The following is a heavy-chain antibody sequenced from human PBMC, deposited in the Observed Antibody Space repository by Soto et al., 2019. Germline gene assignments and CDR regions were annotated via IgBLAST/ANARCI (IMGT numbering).Heavy chain of an antibody. V-gene: IGHV3-66*01. CDR1: GFSVSSKY. Sequence: EVQLVESGGDLVQPGGSLRLSCAASGFSVSSKYMSWVRKAPGKGLEWVSLIQSGGTTYYAGSVKGRFTISRDYSENTLFLQMNSLRVEDTAVYYCTRDDVHFNGDSYYGGPRDVWGKGTTVTVSA. D-gene: IGHD2-15*01. CDR2: IQSGGTT. J-gene: IGHJ6*04. CDR3: TRDDVHFNGDSYYGGPRDV.